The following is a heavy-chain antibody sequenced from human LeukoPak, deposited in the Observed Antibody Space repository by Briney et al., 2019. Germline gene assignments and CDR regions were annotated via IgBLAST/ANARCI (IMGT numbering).Heavy chain of an antibody. D-gene: IGHD2-15*01. CDR1: GYSFAAYW. V-gene: IGHV5-51*01. CDR2: IYPGDSDT. J-gene: IGHJ3*01. CDR3: ATTQYCSEYSCYGAFDL. Sequence: GESLKISCKGSGYSFAAYWIAWVRQMPGKGLEWMGIIYPGDSDTRYSPSFQGPVTMSADKSISTAYLQWSSLKASDTAMYYCATTQYCSEYSCYGAFDLWGQGTMVTVSS.